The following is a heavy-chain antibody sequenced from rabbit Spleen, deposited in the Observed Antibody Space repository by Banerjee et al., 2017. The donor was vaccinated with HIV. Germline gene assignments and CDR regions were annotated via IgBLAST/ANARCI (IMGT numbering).Heavy chain of an antibody. CDR2: IFAGSSANT. D-gene: IGHD6-1*01. Sequence: QEQLVESGGGLVQPEGSLTLTCTASEFDFSGNYYICWFRQAPGKGPEWIACIFAGSSANTYYASWAKGRFTISKTSSTTVTLQMTSLTAADTATYFCARGVASVAYASNLWGPGTLVTVS. CDR1: EFDFSGNYY. V-gene: IGHV1S45*01. CDR3: ARGVASVAYASNL. J-gene: IGHJ4*01.